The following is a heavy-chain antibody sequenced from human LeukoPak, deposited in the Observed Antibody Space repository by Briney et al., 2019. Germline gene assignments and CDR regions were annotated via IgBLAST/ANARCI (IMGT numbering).Heavy chain of an antibody. CDR3: AKSWLRISSPFDY. V-gene: IGHV3-23*01. J-gene: IGHJ4*02. D-gene: IGHD5-12*01. CDR1: GFTFSSYA. Sequence: AGGSLRLSCAASGFTFSSYAMSWVRQAPGKGLEWVSAISGSGGSTYYADSVKGRFTISRDNSKNTLYLQMNSLRAEDTAVYYWAKSWLRISSPFDYWGQGTLVTVSS. CDR2: ISGSGGST.